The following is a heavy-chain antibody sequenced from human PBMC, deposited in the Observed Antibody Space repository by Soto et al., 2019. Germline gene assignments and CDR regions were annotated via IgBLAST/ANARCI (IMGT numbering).Heavy chain of an antibody. J-gene: IGHJ6*02. CDR1: GLTFSTYG. V-gene: IGHV3-33*01. Sequence: QVQLVESGGGVVQPGRSLRLSCAVSGLTFSTYGMHWVRQAPGKGLEWVAVIWYDGSNEYYADSVKGRVTISRDNSKNALYLQMNSLRAEDTAVYYCARDLANYDVWSGYLGDGKDVWGQVTTVTVSS. D-gene: IGHD3-3*01. CDR2: IWYDGSNE. CDR3: ARDLANYDVWSGYLGDGKDV.